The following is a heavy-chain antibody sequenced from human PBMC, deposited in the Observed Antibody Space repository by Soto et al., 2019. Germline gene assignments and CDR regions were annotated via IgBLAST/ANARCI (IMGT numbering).Heavy chain of an antibody. Sequence: EVQLLESGGGLVQPGGSLRLSCAASGFTFSSYAMSWVRQAPGKGLEWVSAISGSGGSTYYADSVKGRFTIFRDNSKNTLYLQMNSLRAEDTAVYYCAKDVPPGPHAVAGSDAFDIWGQGTMVTVSS. J-gene: IGHJ3*02. V-gene: IGHV3-23*01. D-gene: IGHD6-19*01. CDR2: ISGSGGST. CDR3: AKDVPPGPHAVAGSDAFDI. CDR1: GFTFSSYA.